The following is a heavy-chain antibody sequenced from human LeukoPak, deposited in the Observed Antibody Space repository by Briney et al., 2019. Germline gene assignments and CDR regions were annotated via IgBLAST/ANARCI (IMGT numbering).Heavy chain of an antibody. D-gene: IGHD3-22*01. Sequence: SGPALVKPTQTLTLTCTFSGFSLSTSGMCVSWIRQPPGKDLEWLARIDWDDDKYYSTSLKTRLTISKDTSKNQVVLTMTNMDPVDTATYYCARSIYYYDSSGYYYVDYWGQGTLVTVSS. CDR3: ARSIYYYDSSGYYYVDY. CDR1: GFSLSTSGMC. V-gene: IGHV2-70*11. CDR2: IDWDDDK. J-gene: IGHJ4*02.